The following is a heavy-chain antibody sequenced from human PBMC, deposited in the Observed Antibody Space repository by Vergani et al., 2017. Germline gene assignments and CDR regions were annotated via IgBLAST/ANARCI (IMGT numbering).Heavy chain of an antibody. CDR2: IYVSGIT. CDR3: ARDNKQLRPIAFDL. Sequence: QVQLQESGPGLVKPSQTLSLTCTVSGASINNDFYYWHWIRQPAGKGLEWIGRIYVSGITDYNSSLQSRVSMSVDTSKNQFSLTLTSVTAADTAVYYCARDNKQLRPIAFDLWGQGTMVTVSS. V-gene: IGHV4-61*02. J-gene: IGHJ3*01. CDR1: GASINNDFYY. D-gene: IGHD4-23*01.